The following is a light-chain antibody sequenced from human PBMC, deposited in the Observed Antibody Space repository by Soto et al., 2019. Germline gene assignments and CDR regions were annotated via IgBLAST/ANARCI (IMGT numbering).Light chain of an antibody. CDR3: QHYGTSLT. J-gene: IGKJ2*01. CDR1: QNVTSRY. CDR2: GAF. Sequence: EIVWTQSPGTLSLSPGERATLSCRASQNVTSRYLAWYQQKPGQAPRLLIFGAFSRATGIPDRFSGSGSGTDFTLTISRLEPEDFAVYYCQHYGTSLTFVQGTKLEMK. V-gene: IGKV3-20*01.